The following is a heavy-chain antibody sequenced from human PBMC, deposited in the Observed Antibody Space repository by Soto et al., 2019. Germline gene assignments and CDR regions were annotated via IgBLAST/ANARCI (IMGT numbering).Heavy chain of an antibody. D-gene: IGHD2-15*01. CDR2: LHSSGST. V-gene: IGHV3-53*01. CDR1: GFTVSSIY. J-gene: IGHJ6*02. CDR3: ARDPGGSSYGYYGLDV. Sequence: HPGGSLRLSCAASGFTVSSIYMHWVRQAPGKGLEWVSVLHSSGSTYYADSVKGRFTISRDNSKNTLYLQMNSLRAEDTAMYYCARDPGGSSYGYYGLDVWGQGTTVTVSS.